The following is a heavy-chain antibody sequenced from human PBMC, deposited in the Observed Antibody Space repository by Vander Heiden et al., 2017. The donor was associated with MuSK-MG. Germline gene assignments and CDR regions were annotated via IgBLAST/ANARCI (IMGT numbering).Heavy chain of an antibody. CDR2: VSGGGDNT. CDR1: GFTFSSYA. D-gene: IGHD6-19*01. CDR3: AKYAESWQWLVHLLLDY. V-gene: IGHV3-23*01. Sequence: EVQLLESGGGLVQPGGSLRLSCAASGFTFSSYAMTWGRQAPGKGLEGVAGVSGGGDNTDYADSVKGRFTISRDNSKNTVYLQMNSLRAEDTAVYYCAKYAESWQWLVHLLLDYWGQGTLVTVSS. J-gene: IGHJ4*02.